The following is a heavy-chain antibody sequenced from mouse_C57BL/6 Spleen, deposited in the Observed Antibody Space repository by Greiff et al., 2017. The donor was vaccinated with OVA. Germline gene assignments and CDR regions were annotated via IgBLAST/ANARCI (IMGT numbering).Heavy chain of an antibody. CDR1: GFTFTDYY. J-gene: IGHJ1*03. CDR3: ASPHYYGSSYGYFDV. CDR2: IRNKANGYTT. D-gene: IGHD1-1*01. Sequence: EVKLVESGGGLVQPGGSLSLSCAASGFTFTDYYMSWVRQPPGKALEWLGFIRNKANGYTTEYSASVKGRFTISRDNSQSILYLQMNALRAEDSATYYCASPHYYGSSYGYFDVWGTGTTVTVSS. V-gene: IGHV7-3*01.